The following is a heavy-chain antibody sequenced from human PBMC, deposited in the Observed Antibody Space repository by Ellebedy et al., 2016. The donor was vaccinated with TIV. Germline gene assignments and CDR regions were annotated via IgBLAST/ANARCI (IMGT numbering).Heavy chain of an antibody. CDR3: ARSPSTGTVDS. CDR1: RFTFSSYW. D-gene: IGHD1/OR15-1a*01. CDR2: INQDGSET. V-gene: IGHV3-7*03. J-gene: IGHJ4*02. Sequence: GESLKISCADSRFTFSSYWMSWVRQAPGQGLEWVANINQDGSETYYVDSVKGRFTISRDNAKNSLYLQMSSLRADDTAVYYCARSPSTGTVDSWGQGTLVTVSS.